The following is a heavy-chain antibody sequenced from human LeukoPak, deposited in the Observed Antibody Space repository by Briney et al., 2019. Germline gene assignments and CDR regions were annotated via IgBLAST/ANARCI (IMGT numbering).Heavy chain of an antibody. CDR1: GGSITSSNW. J-gene: IGHJ4*02. D-gene: IGHD2-21*02. CDR2: IYYSGST. Sequence: SETLSLTCAVSGGSITSSNWWSWVRQPPGKGLEWIGSIYYSGSTYYNPSLKSRVTISVDTSKNQFSLRLTSVTAADTAVYYCARRVVVTAIDYWGQGTLVTVSS. CDR3: ARRVVVTAIDY. V-gene: IGHV4-39*01.